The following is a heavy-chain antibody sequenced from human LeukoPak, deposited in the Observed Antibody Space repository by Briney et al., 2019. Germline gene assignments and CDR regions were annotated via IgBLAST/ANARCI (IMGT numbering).Heavy chain of an antibody. V-gene: IGHV4-61*01. CDR2: IYYSGST. CDR1: GGSISSGSYY. D-gene: IGHD6-13*01. Sequence: SETLSLTCTVSGGSISSGSYYWSWIRQPPGKGLEWIGYIYYSGSTNYNPSLKSRVTISVDTSKNQFSLKLSSVTAADTAVYYCARDGMAAALDYWGQGTLVTVSS. CDR3: ARDGMAAALDY. J-gene: IGHJ4*02.